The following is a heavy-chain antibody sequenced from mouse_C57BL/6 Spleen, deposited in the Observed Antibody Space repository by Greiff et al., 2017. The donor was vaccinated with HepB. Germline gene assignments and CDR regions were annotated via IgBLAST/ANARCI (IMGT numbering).Heavy chain of an antibody. Sequence: VQLQQPGAELVRPGSSVKLSCKASGYTFTSYWMHWVKQRPIQGLEWIGNIDPSDSETHYNQKFKDKATLTVDKSSSTAYMQLSSLTSEDSAVYYCARSRYYGSSPAWFAYWGQGTLVTVSA. V-gene: IGHV1-52*01. CDR1: GYTFTSYW. D-gene: IGHD1-1*01. CDR2: IDPSDSET. J-gene: IGHJ3*01. CDR3: ARSRYYGSSPAWFAY.